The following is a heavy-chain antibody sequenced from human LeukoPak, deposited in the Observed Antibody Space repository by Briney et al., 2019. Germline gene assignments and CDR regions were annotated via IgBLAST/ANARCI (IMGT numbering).Heavy chain of an antibody. CDR1: GFTFSDYY. D-gene: IGHD6-19*01. J-gene: IGHJ4*02. CDR2: ISSSGSTI. Sequence: PGGSLRLSCAASGFTFSDYYMSWIRQAPGKGLEWVSYISSSGSTIYYADSVKGRFTISRDNAKNSLYLKMNSLRAKDTAVYYCARDTYHSSGWYGYFDYWGQGTLVTVSS. V-gene: IGHV3-11*01. CDR3: ARDTYHSSGWYGYFDY.